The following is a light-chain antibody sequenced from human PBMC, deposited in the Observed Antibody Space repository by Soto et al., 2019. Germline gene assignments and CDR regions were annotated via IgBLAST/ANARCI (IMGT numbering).Light chain of an antibody. CDR2: GAS. CDR1: QTVSSNY. J-gene: IGKJ2*01. Sequence: VLTQSPGTLSLSPGERATLSCRASQTVSSNYLAWYQQKPGQARRLLIYGASSRATGIPDRFSGSGSGTDFTITISRMEHEDFAVYYCQQYGSSISYTFGQGTKLEIK. CDR3: QQYGSSISYT. V-gene: IGKV3-20*01.